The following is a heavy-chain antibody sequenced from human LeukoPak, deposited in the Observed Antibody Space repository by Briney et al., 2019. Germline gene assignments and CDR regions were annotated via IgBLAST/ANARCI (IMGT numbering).Heavy chain of an antibody. CDR1: GFTFSSYA. CDR2: ISGSGGST. D-gene: IGHD3-9*01. J-gene: IGHJ4*02. CDR3: AKSGARYFDWLFGAFDY. V-gene: IGHV3-23*01. Sequence: GGSLRLSCAASGFTFSSYAMSSVRQAPGKGLEWVSAISGSGGSTYYADSVKGRFTISRDNSKNTLYLQMNSLRAEDTAVYYCAKSGARYFDWLFGAFDYWGQGTLVTVSS.